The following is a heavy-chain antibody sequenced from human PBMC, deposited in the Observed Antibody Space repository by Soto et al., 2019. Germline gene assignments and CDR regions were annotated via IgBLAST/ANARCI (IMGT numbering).Heavy chain of an antibody. D-gene: IGHD1-20*01. V-gene: IGHV3-30-3*01. J-gene: IGHJ4*02. CDR1: GFTFSSYA. CDR2: ISYDGSKK. Sequence: GGSLRLSCAASGFTFSSYAMHWVRRAPGKGLEWVAVISYDGSKKYYAASVKGRLTISRDNSKNTLYLQMNSLRAEDTAVYYCARDPVGITGTTGRSHFDYWGQGILVTVS. CDR3: ARDPVGITGTTGRSHFDY.